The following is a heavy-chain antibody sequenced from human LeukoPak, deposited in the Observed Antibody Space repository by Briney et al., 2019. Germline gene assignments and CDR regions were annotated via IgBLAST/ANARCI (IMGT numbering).Heavy chain of an antibody. V-gene: IGHV4-4*02. CDR1: GDSITSINW. D-gene: IGHD3-10*01. CDR2: THHGGST. Sequence: PSETLSLTCAVSGDSITSINWWNWVRQPPGKGLEWIGETHHGGSTNYNPSLKSRLTISVDKSKNQFSLKLSSVTAADTAMYYCARDHNQYYYGSGVSGGWFDPWGQGTLVTVSS. J-gene: IGHJ5*02. CDR3: ARDHNQYYYGSGVSGGWFDP.